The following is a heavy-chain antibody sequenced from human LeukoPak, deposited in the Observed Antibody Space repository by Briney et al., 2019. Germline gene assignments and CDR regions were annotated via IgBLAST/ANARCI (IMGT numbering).Heavy chain of an antibody. Sequence: GGSLRLSCAASGSSFNREWMVWVRQAPGKGLERVATIRYDGGQTMYLDSVRGRFTISRDNARSSLYLQMNSLRVEDTAVYYCARYNDIAVGDSFDVWGQGTKVTVSS. CDR3: ARYNDIAVGDSFDV. CDR1: GSSFNREW. V-gene: IGHV3-7*01. J-gene: IGHJ3*01. D-gene: IGHD2-15*01. CDR2: IRYDGGQT.